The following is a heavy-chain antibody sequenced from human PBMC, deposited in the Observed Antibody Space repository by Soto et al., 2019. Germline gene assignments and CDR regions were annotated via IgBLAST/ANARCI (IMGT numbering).Heavy chain of an antibody. CDR3: ARDGTLYDSSGYYYLY. V-gene: IGHV1-69*01. Sequence: VQLVQSGAEVKKPGSSVKVSCKASGGTFSRYAISWVRQAPGQGLEWMGGIIPMFGKANYAQKFQGRVTITADESTSTGYMEVRSLISEDTAVYYCARDGTLYDSSGYYYLYWGQGTLVTVSS. D-gene: IGHD3-22*01. J-gene: IGHJ4*02. CDR2: IIPMFGKA. CDR1: GGTFSRYA.